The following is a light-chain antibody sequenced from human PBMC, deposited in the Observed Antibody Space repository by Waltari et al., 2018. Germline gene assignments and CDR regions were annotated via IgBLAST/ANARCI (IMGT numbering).Light chain of an antibody. V-gene: IGLV2-23*02. Sequence: QSALTQPASVSGSPGQSIPLSCPGTSSDIGKYNPVSWYQHLPGKVPKVMISEVTKRPSGVSNRFSGSKSGNTASLTISGLQADDEAEYYCCSDAGSGTYVFGTGTKLTV. CDR2: EVT. CDR3: CSDAGSGTYV. J-gene: IGLJ1*01. CDR1: SSDIGKYNP.